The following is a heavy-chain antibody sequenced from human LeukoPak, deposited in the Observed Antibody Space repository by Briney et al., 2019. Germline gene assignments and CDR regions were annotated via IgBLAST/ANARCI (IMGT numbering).Heavy chain of an antibody. Sequence: ASVKVSCKATGYTFTNYGITLVRQAPGQGVEWMGRISAYNGDTNYAQRFQGRITMTTDTSTTTAYMELRSLRSDDTAVYYCATLGDVLRLFPQISLDGMDVWGYGTTVTVSS. CDR1: GYTFTNYG. J-gene: IGHJ6*04. V-gene: IGHV1-18*01. CDR2: ISAYNGDT. D-gene: IGHD3-3*01. CDR3: ATLGDVLRLFPQISLDGMDV.